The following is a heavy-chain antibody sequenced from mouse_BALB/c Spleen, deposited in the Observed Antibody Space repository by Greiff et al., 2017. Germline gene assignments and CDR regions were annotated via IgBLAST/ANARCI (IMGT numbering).Heavy chain of an antibody. CDR3: ALYSNYEAWFAY. CDR1: GFNIKDTY. J-gene: IGHJ3*01. V-gene: IGHV14-3*02. Sequence: VQLQQSGAELVKPGASVKLSCTASGFNIKDTYMHWVKQRPEQGLEWIGRIDPANGNTKYDPKFQGKATITADTSSNTAYLQLSSLTSEDTAVYYCALYSNYEAWFAYWGQGTLVTVSA. CDR2: IDPANGNT. D-gene: IGHD2-5*01.